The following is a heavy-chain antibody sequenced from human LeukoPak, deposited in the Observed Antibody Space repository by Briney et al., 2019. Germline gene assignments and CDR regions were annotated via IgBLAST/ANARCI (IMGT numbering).Heavy chain of an antibody. Sequence: PGGSLRLSCAASGFTVSSNYISWVRQAPGKGLEWVSVIYSDGSTYYADSVKGRFTISRDNSKNTLYLQMNSLRAEDTAVYYCAKGRYYYDSSGYYAPDYWGQGTLVTVSS. CDR2: IYSDGST. V-gene: IGHV3-53*01. CDR1: GFTVSSNY. D-gene: IGHD3-22*01. J-gene: IGHJ4*02. CDR3: AKGRYYYDSSGYYAPDY.